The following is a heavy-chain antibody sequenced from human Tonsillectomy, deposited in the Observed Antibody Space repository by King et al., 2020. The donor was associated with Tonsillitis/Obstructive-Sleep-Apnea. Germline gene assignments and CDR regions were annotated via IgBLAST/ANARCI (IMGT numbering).Heavy chain of an antibody. J-gene: IGHJ3*02. V-gene: IGHV3-49*03. CDR3: IRGGGPMKGAFDI. D-gene: IGHD3-22*01. CDR1: GFTFGDYT. Sequence: VQLVESGGGLAQPGRSLRLSCTASGFTFGDYTVNWLRQAPGKGLEWIGFIRTKAYGATTEYAAPVKGRFTISRHDSRSIAYLQMNSLKIEDTAVYYCIRGGGPMKGAFDIWGQGTMVTVSS. CDR2: IRTKAYGATT.